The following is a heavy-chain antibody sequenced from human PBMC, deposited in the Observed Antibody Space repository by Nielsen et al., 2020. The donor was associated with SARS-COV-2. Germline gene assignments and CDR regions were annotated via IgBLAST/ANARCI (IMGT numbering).Heavy chain of an antibody. J-gene: IGHJ3*02. Sequence: ASVKVSCKASGYTFTSYGISWVRQAPGQGLEWMGWISAYNGNTNYAQKLQGRVTMTRDTSTSTVYMELSSLRSEDTAVYYCARGDTIFGVVMGAFDIWGQGTMVTVSS. CDR3: ARGDTIFGVVMGAFDI. CDR1: GYTFTSYG. V-gene: IGHV1-18*01. D-gene: IGHD3-3*01. CDR2: ISAYNGNT.